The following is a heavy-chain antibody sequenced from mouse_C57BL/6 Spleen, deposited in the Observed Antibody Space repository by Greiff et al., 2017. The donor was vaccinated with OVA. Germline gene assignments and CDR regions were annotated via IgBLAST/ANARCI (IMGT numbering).Heavy chain of an antibody. D-gene: IGHD1-1*01. Sequence: EVQLQESGPGLVKPSQSLSLTCSVTGYSITSGYYWNWIRQFPGNKLEWMGYISYDGSNNYNPSLKNRISITRDTSKNQFFLKLNSVTTEDTATYYCARGEFITTVVRYAMDYWGQGTSVTVSS. CDR3: ARGEFITTVVRYAMDY. CDR2: ISYDGSN. CDR1: GYSITSGYY. V-gene: IGHV3-6*01. J-gene: IGHJ4*01.